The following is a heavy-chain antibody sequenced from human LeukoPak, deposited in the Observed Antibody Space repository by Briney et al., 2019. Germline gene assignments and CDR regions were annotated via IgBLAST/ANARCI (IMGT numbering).Heavy chain of an antibody. CDR3: ARGGRVNYYDSSGYYGVFDY. CDR1: GGSISSGSYY. D-gene: IGHD3-22*01. J-gene: IGHJ4*02. Sequence: SETLSLTCTVSGGSISSGSYYWSWIRQPAGKGLEWIGRIYTSGSTNYNPSLKSRVTISVDTSKNQFFLKLSSVTAADTAVYYCARGGRVNYYDSSGYYGVFDYWGQGTLVTVSS. V-gene: IGHV4-61*02. CDR2: IYTSGST.